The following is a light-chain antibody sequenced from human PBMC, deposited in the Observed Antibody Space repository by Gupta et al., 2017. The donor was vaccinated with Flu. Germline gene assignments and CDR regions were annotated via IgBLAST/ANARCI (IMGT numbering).Light chain of an antibody. CDR1: QSVRSL. J-gene: IGKJ2*02. V-gene: IGKV3-11*01. Sequence: EIVLTQSPATLSLSPGERATLSCRASQSVRSLLAWYQHKPGQAPRLLIYAASNRAAGTPARFSGSGAGTDFTLTISSLEPEDFATYYCQHRDNGPPACTFGQGTKL. CDR3: QHRDNGPPACT. CDR2: AAS.